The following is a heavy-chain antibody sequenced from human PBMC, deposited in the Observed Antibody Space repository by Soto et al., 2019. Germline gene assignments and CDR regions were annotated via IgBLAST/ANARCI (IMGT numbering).Heavy chain of an antibody. D-gene: IGHD6-19*01. J-gene: IGHJ5*02. Sequence: GASVKVSCKASGYTFTSYAMHWVRQAPGQRLEWMGWINAGNGNTKYSQKFQGRVTITRDTSASTAYTELSSLRSEDTAVYYCARDSVAGINWFDPWGQGTLVTVSS. CDR2: INAGNGNT. V-gene: IGHV1-3*01. CDR3: ARDSVAGINWFDP. CDR1: GYTFTSYA.